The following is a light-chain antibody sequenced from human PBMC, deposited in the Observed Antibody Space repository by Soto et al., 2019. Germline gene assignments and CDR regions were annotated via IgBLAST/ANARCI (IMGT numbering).Light chain of an antibody. J-gene: IGKJ1*01. CDR1: QSVLYSSNNKNY. CDR3: QQHHSTPPQRT. Sequence: DIVMTQSPDSLAVSLGERATINCKSSQSVLYSSNNKNYLAWYQQNPGQPPKLLIYWASTRETGVPDRFSGSGSGTDFTLTISSRQPEDVAVFYCQQHHSTPPQRTFGQGTKVEIK. V-gene: IGKV4-1*01. CDR2: WAS.